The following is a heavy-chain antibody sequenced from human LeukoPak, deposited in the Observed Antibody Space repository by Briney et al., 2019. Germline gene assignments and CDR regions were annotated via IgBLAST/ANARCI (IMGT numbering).Heavy chain of an antibody. J-gene: IGHJ6*03. CDR1: GFTVSSNY. D-gene: IGHD1-26*01. Sequence: GGSLRLSCAASGFTVSSNYMNWVRQAPGKGLEWVSVIYSGGSTYYADSVKGRFTISRDNSKNTLYLQMSSLRAEDTAVYYCAKVAEVGATGYYYYMDVWGKGTTVTVSS. CDR2: IYSGGST. CDR3: AKVAEVGATGYYYYMDV. V-gene: IGHV3-66*01.